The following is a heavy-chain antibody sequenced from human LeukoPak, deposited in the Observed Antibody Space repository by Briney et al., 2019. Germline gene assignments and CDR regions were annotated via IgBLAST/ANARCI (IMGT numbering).Heavy chain of an antibody. CDR2: ISGSGSST. V-gene: IGHV3-23*01. CDR1: GFTFSTYA. J-gene: IGHJ4*02. CDR3: ARAMYSGTWYPFDY. D-gene: IGHD6-13*01. Sequence: GGSLRLSCVASGFTFSTYAMSWVRQAPGKGLQWVSGISGSGSSTHYADSVKGRFTISRDNSKNTLYLQMNSLRPEDTAVYSCARAMYSGTWYPFDYWGQGTLVPVSS.